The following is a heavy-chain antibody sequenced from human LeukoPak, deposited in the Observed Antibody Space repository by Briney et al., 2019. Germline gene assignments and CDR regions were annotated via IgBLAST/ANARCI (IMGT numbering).Heavy chain of an antibody. CDR3: ATKTGLRFLEWLPFDY. D-gene: IGHD3-3*01. CDR1: GGTFSSYA. V-gene: IGHV1-69*05. J-gene: IGHJ4*02. CDR2: IIPIFGTA. Sequence: ASVKVSCTASGGTFSSYAISWVRQAPGQGLEWMGGIIPIFGTANYAQKFQGRVTITTDESTSTAYMELSSLRSEDTAVYYCATKTGLRFLEWLPFDYWGQGTLVTVSS.